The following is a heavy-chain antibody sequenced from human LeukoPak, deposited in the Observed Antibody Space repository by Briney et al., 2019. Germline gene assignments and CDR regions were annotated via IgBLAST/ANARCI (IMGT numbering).Heavy chain of an antibody. CDR1: GFTFSGYW. CDR3: AKGHTATSGIY. CDR2: INKDGSDI. D-gene: IGHD3-10*01. Sequence: PGGSLRLSCVASGFTFSGYWMSWVRQTPGKGLEWVANINKDGSDIYYADSAKGRFTISRDSAKNSLYLQMNSLRAEDTAVYYCAKGHTATSGIYWGQGTLVTVSS. J-gene: IGHJ4*02. V-gene: IGHV3-7*01.